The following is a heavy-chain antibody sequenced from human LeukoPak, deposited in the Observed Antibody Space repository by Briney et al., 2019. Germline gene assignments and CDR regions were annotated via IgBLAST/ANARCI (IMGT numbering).Heavy chain of an antibody. CDR1: GGSISTYY. CDR3: ARGSPDPYGDPLFDY. CDR2: IYYNGST. J-gene: IGHJ4*02. Sequence: SETLSLTCTVSGGSISTYYWTWIRQPSGKGLEWIGYIYYNGSTNSNPSLKSRVTISVDTSKNQFSLNVSSVTAADTAVYYCARGSPDPYGDPLFDYWGQGALVTVSS. V-gene: IGHV4-59*08. D-gene: IGHD4-17*01.